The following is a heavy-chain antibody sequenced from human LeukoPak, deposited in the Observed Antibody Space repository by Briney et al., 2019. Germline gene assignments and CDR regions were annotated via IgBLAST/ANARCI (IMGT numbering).Heavy chain of an antibody. CDR3: AREGKSGPFDY. Sequence: GGSLRLSCAASGFTFSSYAMHWVRQAPGKGLEWVAVISYDGSNKYYADSVKGQFTISRDNSKNTLYLQMNSLRAEDTAVYYCAREGKSGPFDYWGQGTLVTVSS. CDR1: GFTFSSYA. D-gene: IGHD3-3*01. J-gene: IGHJ4*02. CDR2: ISYDGSNK. V-gene: IGHV3-30*04.